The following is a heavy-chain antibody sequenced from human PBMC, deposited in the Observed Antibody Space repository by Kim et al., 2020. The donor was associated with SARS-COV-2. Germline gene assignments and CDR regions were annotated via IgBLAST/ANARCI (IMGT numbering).Heavy chain of an antibody. J-gene: IGHJ5*02. CDR2: IYYSGST. V-gene: IGHV4-39*01. Sequence: SETLSLTCTVSGGSISSSSYYWGWIRQPPGKGLEWIGSIYYSGSTYYNPSLKSRVTISVDTSKNQFSLKLSSVTAADTAVYYCARHDSYYDILTGIILKWFDPCGQGTLVTVSS. CDR3: ARHDSYYDILTGIILKWFDP. CDR1: GGSISSSSYY. D-gene: IGHD3-9*01.